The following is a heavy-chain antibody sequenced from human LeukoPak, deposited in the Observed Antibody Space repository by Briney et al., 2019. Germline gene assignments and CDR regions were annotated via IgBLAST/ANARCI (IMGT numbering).Heavy chain of an antibody. CDR3: ARGGGSGYSYG. V-gene: IGHV4-59*01. J-gene: IGHJ4*02. D-gene: IGHD5-18*01. Sequence: SETLSLTCTVSGGSISSYYWSWIRQPPGKGLEWIGYIYYSGSTNYNPSLKSRVTISVDTSKNQFSLKLTSVTAADTAAYYCARGGGSGYSYGWGQGTLVTVSS. CDR2: IYYSGST. CDR1: GGSISSYY.